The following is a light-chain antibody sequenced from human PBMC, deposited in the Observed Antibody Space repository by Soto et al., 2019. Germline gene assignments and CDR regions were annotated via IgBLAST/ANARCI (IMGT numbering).Light chain of an antibody. CDR3: SSYTNTNPLE. V-gene: IGLV2-14*01. J-gene: IGLJ2*01. CDR1: SSDVGGYNF. CDR2: EVS. Sequence: QSALTQPASVSGSPGQSITISCTGTSSDVGGYNFVSWYQQHPGKAPKLLIYEVSNRPSGVSRRFSGSKSGSTASLTISGLQTEDEADYYCSSYTNTNPLEFGGGTKVTVL.